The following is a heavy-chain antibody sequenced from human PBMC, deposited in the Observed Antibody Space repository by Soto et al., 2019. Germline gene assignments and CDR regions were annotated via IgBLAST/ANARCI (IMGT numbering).Heavy chain of an antibody. CDR3: ARGPLSGVATIWDYANWFDP. J-gene: IGHJ5*02. V-gene: IGHV1-3*01. CDR1: GYSFTDFA. CDR2: INADKGDT. D-gene: IGHD5-12*01. Sequence: QAQLAQSGAEVKKPGASVKVSCKASGYSFTDFAMHWVRLASGQRLEWMGWINADKGDTKYSPKFQGRVTITRDTSATTVDMELRSLRSEDTAVYYCARGPLSGVATIWDYANWFDPWGQGSLVTVST.